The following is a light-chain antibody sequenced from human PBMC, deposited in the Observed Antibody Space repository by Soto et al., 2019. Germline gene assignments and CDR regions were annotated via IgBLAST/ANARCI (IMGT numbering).Light chain of an antibody. CDR2: GAS. Sequence: EIVLTQSPGTLSLSPGEGATLSCRASQSVSTNFVAWYQQKPGQAPRLLIYGASTRATGIPDRFSGSGSGTDFPLTSSRLEPEDFAVYYCQQYGRTSWTFGQGTKVEIK. V-gene: IGKV3-20*01. CDR1: QSVSTNF. CDR3: QQYGRTSWT. J-gene: IGKJ1*01.